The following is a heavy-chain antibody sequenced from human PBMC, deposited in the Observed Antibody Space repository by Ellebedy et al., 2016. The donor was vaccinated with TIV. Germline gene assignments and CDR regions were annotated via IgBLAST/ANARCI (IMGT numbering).Heavy chain of an antibody. CDR2: LRQDGGQT. D-gene: IGHD1-1*01. V-gene: IGHV3-7*01. CDR1: GFTFSNYW. Sequence: GESLKISXAASGFTFSNYWMSWVRQAPGKGPEWVANLRQDGGQTFSVDSVKGRFTISRDNAKNSLDLQMNSLRAEDTAVYYCARLNWRSGVSGFDIWGQGTMVTVSS. J-gene: IGHJ3*02. CDR3: ARLNWRSGVSGFDI.